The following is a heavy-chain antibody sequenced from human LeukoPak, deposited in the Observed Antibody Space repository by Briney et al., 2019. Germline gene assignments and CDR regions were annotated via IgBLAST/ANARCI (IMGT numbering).Heavy chain of an antibody. Sequence: SETLSLTCTVSGGSISSDSYYWAWIRQPPGKGLEWIASIYYSGSTYYNPPLKSRVTISVDTSRNQFSLKLSSVTAADTAVYYCASLAVAGLSEGYWGQGTLVIVSS. V-gene: IGHV4-39*01. D-gene: IGHD6-19*01. CDR2: IYYSGST. CDR1: GGSISSDSYY. J-gene: IGHJ4*02. CDR3: ASLAVAGLSEGY.